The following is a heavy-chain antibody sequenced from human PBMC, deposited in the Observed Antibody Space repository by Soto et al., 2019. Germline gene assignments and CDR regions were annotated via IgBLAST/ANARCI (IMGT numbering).Heavy chain of an antibody. CDR1: GGSISRYY. D-gene: IGHD5-12*01. Sequence: QVQLQESGPGLVKPSETLSLTCTVSGGSISRYYWSWIRQPPGKGLEWIGYVYYRGSSNYTPSLKSRVTISVDTSKNQFSLKLSSVTAADTALYYCASASGYDLSIDYWGQGTLVTVSS. CDR2: VYYRGSS. V-gene: IGHV4-59*08. J-gene: IGHJ4*02. CDR3: ASASGYDLSIDY.